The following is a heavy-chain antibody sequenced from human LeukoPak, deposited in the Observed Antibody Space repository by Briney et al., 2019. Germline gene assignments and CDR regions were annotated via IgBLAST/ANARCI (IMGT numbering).Heavy chain of an antibody. CDR1: GFTFSDYY. Sequence: AGGSLRLSCAASGFTFSDYYMSWIRQAPGKGPEWVSYITNSVSTIYYADSVKGRFTISRDNAKNSLYLQMNSLRDEDTAVYYCARGAYSKIDPWGQGTLVTVSS. V-gene: IGHV3-11*04. CDR3: ARGAYSKIDP. J-gene: IGHJ5*02. CDR2: ITNSVSTI. D-gene: IGHD4-11*01.